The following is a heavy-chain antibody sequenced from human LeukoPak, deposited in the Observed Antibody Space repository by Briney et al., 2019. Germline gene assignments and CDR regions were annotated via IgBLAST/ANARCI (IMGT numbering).Heavy chain of an antibody. CDR3: ARGAYASAWYAFDI. Sequence: SETLSLTCTVSAGSISTYYWNWIRQPPGKGLECFVYVYYTGSSNSDPSLKSRVTMFVDTSKNQLSLRLSSVSALDTAVYYCARGAYASAWYAFDIWGPGTGVSVTS. D-gene: IGHD6-19*01. V-gene: IGHV4-59*12. CDR1: AGSISTYY. J-gene: IGHJ3*02. CDR2: VYYTGSS.